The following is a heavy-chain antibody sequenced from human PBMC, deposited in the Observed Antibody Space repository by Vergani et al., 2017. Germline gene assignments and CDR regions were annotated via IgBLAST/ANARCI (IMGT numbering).Heavy chain of an antibody. D-gene: IGHD1-7*01. CDR2: ISYDGSNK. V-gene: IGHV3-30*04. J-gene: IGHJ4*02. CDR3: AKDRGNYILDY. CDR1: GFTFSSYA. Sequence: QVQLVESGGGVVQPGRSLRLSCAASGFTFSSYAMHWVRQAPGKGLEWVAVISYDGSNKYYADSVKGRFTISRDNSKNTLYLQMNSLRAEDTAVYYCAKDRGNYILDYWGQGTLVTVSS.